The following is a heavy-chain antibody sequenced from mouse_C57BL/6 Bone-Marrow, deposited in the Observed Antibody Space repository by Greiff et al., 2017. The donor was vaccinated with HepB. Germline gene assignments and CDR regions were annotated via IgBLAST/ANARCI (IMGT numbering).Heavy chain of an antibody. J-gene: IGHJ3*01. D-gene: IGHD1-1*01. Sequence: VQLQQPGAELVRPGPSVKLSCKASGYTFTSYWMHWVKQRPGQGLEWIGVIDPSDSYTNYNQKFKGKATLTVDTSSSTAYMQLSSLTSEDSAVYYCAREAHYGSSEAWFAYWGQGTLVTVSA. CDR1: GYTFTSYW. CDR3: AREAHYGSSEAWFAY. CDR2: IDPSDSYT. V-gene: IGHV1-59*01.